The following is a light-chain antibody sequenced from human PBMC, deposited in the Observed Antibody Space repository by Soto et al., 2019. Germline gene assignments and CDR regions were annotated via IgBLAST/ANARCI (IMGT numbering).Light chain of an antibody. CDR1: QSISSW. CDR3: QQYESYPLT. CDR2: KAS. V-gene: IGKV1-5*03. Sequence: DIQMTQSPSTLSASVGDRVTITCRASQSISSWLAWYQQKPGKPPNLLIYKASSLESGVPSRFSGSRSGTEFTLTNSSLQPDDFATYYCQQYESYPLTFGGGTKVEIK. J-gene: IGKJ4*01.